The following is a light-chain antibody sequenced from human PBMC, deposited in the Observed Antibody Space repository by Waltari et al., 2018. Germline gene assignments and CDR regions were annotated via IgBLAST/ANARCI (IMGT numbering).Light chain of an antibody. J-gene: IGKJ1*01. CDR1: SMS. CDR2: DAS. Sequence: SMSVACYQQEHGQAPRLLSYDASTRDTGIPDRFSGSGSGIDFSRTNSRLEPEDFAVYYCQKYVSLPATFCQVTKVEIK. CDR3: QKYVSLPAT. V-gene: IGKV3D-20*01.